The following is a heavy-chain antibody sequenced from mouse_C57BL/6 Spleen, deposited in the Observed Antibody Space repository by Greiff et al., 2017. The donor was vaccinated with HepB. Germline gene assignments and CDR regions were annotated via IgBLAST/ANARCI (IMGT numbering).Heavy chain of an antibody. Sequence: QVQLQQSGAELARPGASVKLSCKASGYTFTSYGISWVKQRTGQGLEWIGEIYPRSGSTYYNEKFKGKATLTADKSSSTAYMELRSLTSEDSAVYFCARKYYSNYGECFDYWGQGTTLTVSS. CDR3: ARKYYSNYGECFDY. J-gene: IGHJ2*01. D-gene: IGHD2-5*01. CDR2: IYPRSGST. CDR1: GYTFTSYG. V-gene: IGHV1-81*01.